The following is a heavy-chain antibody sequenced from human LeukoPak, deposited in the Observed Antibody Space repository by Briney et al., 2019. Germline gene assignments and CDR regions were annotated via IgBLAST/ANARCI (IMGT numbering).Heavy chain of an antibody. CDR1: GYTFATSG. CDR2: ISVFNGNT. V-gene: IGHV1-18*01. CDR3: AREERFGESKLDY. Sequence: ASVKVSCKASGYTFATSGVSWVRQAPGQGLEWMGWISVFNGNTNYAQKHQGRLTMTTDTSTSTAYMDLTSLTSDDTAIYYCAREERFGESKLDYWGQGTLVTVSS. D-gene: IGHD3-10*01. J-gene: IGHJ4*02.